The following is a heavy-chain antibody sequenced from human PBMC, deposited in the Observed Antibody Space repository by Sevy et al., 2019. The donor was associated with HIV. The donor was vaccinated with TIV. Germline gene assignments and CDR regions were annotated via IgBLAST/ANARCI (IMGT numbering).Heavy chain of an antibody. Sequence: SETLSLTCTVSGGSINSDSYYWGWIRQPPGRGLEWIGNIYYSGTTYYNPSLKSRVTISVDTSKNQFTLKLSSVTAADTAVYYCARFEYGDYVSHFEYWGQGTLVTVSS. CDR2: IYYSGTT. V-gene: IGHV4-39*01. CDR1: GGSINSDSYY. D-gene: IGHD2-21*02. J-gene: IGHJ4*02. CDR3: ARFEYGDYVSHFEY.